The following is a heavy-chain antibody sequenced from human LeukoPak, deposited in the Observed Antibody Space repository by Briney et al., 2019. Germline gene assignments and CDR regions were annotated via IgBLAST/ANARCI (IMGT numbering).Heavy chain of an antibody. Sequence: GGSLRLSCAASGFTFSSYSMNWVRQAPGKGLEWVSSISSSSSYIYYADSVKGRFTISRDNAKNSLYLQMNSLRAEDTAVYYFARVISRTYYYGSSGLDIWGQGTMVTVSS. D-gene: IGHD3-22*01. J-gene: IGHJ3*02. CDR2: ISSSSSYI. V-gene: IGHV3-21*01. CDR1: GFTFSSYS. CDR3: ARVISRTYYYGSSGLDI.